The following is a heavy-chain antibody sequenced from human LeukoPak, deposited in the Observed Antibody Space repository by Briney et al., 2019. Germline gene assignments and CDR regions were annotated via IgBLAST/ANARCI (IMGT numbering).Heavy chain of an antibody. CDR3: ARDRGSTEFDY. Sequence: GGSLRLSCGASGFTFSNHWMHWVRQVPGKGLVWVSRINGDGSRTSYADSVKGRFTISRDNAKNTVYLQMNSLRAEDTARYYCARDRGSTEFDYWGQGTLVTVSS. D-gene: IGHD2-2*01. V-gene: IGHV3-74*01. J-gene: IGHJ4*02. CDR2: INGDGSRT. CDR1: GFTFSNHW.